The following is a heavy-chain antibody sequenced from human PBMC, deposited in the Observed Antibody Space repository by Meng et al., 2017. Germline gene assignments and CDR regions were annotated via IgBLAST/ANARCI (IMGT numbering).Heavy chain of an antibody. J-gene: IGHJ3*02. CDR3: ARDPRGGNYLDAFDI. Sequence: GGSLRLSCAASGFTVSTNYLTWVRQAPGKGLEWVSVIYSGSSGSSTYYADSVKGRFTISRDNSKNTLYLQMNSLRAEDTAVYYCARDPRGGNYLDAFDIWGQGTMVTVSS. CDR2: IYSGSSGSST. V-gene: IGHV3-53*01. CDR1: GFTVSTNY. D-gene: IGHD4-23*01.